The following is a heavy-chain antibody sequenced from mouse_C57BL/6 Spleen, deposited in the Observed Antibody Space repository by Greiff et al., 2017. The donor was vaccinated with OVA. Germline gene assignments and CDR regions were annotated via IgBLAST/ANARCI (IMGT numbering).Heavy chain of an antibody. CDR1: GFTFSSYA. V-gene: IGHV5-4*03. CDR3: AIDAGYFDY. CDR2: ISDGGSYT. J-gene: IGHJ2*01. Sequence: EVKLMESGGGLVKPGGSLKLSCAASGFTFSSYAMSWVRQTPEKRLEWVATISDGGSYTYYPDNVKGRFTISRDNAKNNLYLQMSHLKSEDTAMYYCAIDAGYFDYWGQGTTLTVSS.